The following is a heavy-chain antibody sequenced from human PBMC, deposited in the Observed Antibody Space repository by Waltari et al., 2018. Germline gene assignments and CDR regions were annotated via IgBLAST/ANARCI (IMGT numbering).Heavy chain of an antibody. CDR1: GFTLSSYW. CDR3: ARDQWFAFDI. J-gene: IGHJ3*02. D-gene: IGHD3-22*01. CDR2: IMTDGSEE. Sequence: EVQLVESGGGLVQPGGSMRLSCAASGFTLSSYWMSWVCQAPGKGPEWVANIMTDGSEEYYVDSVRGRFTISRDNAKNSLYLQMNSLRPEDTAVYYCARDQWFAFDIWGHGTM. V-gene: IGHV3-7*01.